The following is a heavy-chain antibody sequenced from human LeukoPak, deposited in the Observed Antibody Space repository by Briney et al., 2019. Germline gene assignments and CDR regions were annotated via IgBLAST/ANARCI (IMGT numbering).Heavy chain of an antibody. CDR2: ISGSGGST. CDR3: ANIGELLAADY. D-gene: IGHD1-26*01. V-gene: IGHV3-23*01. Sequence: PGGSLRLSCAVSGITVRTNYMSWVRQAPGKGLEWVSAISGSGGSTYYADSLKGRFTISRDNSKNTLFLQMNSLRADDTAMYYCANIGELLAADYWGQGTLVTVSS. J-gene: IGHJ4*02. CDR1: GITVRTNY.